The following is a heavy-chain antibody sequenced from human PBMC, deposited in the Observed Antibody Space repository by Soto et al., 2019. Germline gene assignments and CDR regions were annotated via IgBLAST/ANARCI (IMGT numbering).Heavy chain of an antibody. J-gene: IGHJ6*02. V-gene: IGHV4-39*01. CDR1: GGSISSSSYY. Sequence: SETLSLTCTVSGGSISSSSYYWGWIHQPPGKGLEWIGSIYYSGSTYYNPSLKSRVTISVDTSKNQFSLKLSSVTAADTAVYYCARQDIVVVVAATLSGMDVWGQGTTVTVSS. CDR2: IYYSGST. CDR3: ARQDIVVVVAATLSGMDV. D-gene: IGHD2-15*01.